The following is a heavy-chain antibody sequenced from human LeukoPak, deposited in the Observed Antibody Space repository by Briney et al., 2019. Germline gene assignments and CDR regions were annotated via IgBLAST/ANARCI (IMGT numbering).Heavy chain of an antibody. D-gene: IGHD5-12*01. J-gene: IGHJ4*02. CDR3: ARDSGDLVATITDY. V-gene: IGHV1-18*01. CDR2: ISAYNGNT. CDR1: GYIFTSYG. Sequence: ASVKVSCKASGYIFTSYGISWVRQAPGQGLEWMGWISAYNGNTNYVQKLQGRVTMTTDISTSTAYMELRSLRSDDTAVYYCARDSGDLVATITDYWGQGTLVTVSS.